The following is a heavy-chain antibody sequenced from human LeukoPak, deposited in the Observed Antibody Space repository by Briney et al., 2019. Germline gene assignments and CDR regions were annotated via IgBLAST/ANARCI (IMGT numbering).Heavy chain of an antibody. J-gene: IGHJ4*02. Sequence: SETLSPTCAVYGGSFSGYYWSWIRQPPGKGLEWIGEINHSGSTNYNPSLKSRVTISVDTSKNQFSLKLSSVTAADTAVYYCARGAPQYSSSLDYWGQGTLVIVSS. D-gene: IGHD6-13*01. V-gene: IGHV4-34*01. CDR1: GGSFSGYY. CDR3: ARGAPQYSSSLDY. CDR2: INHSGST.